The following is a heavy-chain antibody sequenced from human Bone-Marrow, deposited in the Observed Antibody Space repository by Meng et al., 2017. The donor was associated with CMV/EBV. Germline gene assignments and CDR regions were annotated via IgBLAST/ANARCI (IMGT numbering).Heavy chain of an antibody. CDR2: IKQDGSEK. CDR1: GFTFSSYW. J-gene: IGHJ5*02. D-gene: IGHD6-6*01. CDR3: ARVGSGPLSRWQLVPQWCWFDP. Sequence: GGSLRLSCAASGFTFSSYWMSWVRQAPGKGLEWVANIKQDGSEKYYADSVKGRFTISRDNAKNSLYLQMNSLRAEDTAVYYCARVGSGPLSRWQLVPQWCWFDPWGQGTLVTVSS. V-gene: IGHV3-7*03.